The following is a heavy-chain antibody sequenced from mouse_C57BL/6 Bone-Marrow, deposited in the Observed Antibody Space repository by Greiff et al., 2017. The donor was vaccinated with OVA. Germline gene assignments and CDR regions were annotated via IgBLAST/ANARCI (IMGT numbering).Heavy chain of an antibody. Sequence: EVQLQQSGAELVRPGASVKLSCTASGFNIKDDYMHWVKQRPEQGLEWIGWIDPENGDTEYASKFQGKATITADTSSNTAYLQLSSLTSEDNAVYYCTTANYYGSSYDYAMDYWGQGTSVTVSS. D-gene: IGHD1-1*01. V-gene: IGHV14-4*01. CDR3: TTANYYGSSYDYAMDY. CDR1: GFNIKDDY. CDR2: IDPENGDT. J-gene: IGHJ4*01.